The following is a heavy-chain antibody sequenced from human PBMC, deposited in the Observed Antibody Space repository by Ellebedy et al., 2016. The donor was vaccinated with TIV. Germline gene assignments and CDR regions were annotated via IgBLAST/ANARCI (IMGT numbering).Heavy chain of an antibody. CDR3: ARPVHYYDSSGNYYGDPDNYFDY. D-gene: IGHD3-22*01. CDR1: GYSFTSYW. V-gene: IGHV5-51*01. Sequence: GESLKISCKGSGYSFTSYWIGWVRQMPGKGLEWMGIIYPGDSDTRYSPSFQGQVTISADKSISTAYLQWSSLKASDTAMYYCARPVHYYDSSGNYYGDPDNYFDYWGQGTLVTVSS. J-gene: IGHJ4*02. CDR2: IYPGDSDT.